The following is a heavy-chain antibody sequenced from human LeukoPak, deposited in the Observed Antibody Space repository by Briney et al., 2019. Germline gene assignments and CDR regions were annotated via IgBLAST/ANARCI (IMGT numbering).Heavy chain of an antibody. V-gene: IGHV1-46*01. CDR2: INPSGGST. J-gene: IGHJ4*02. CDR3: ARYYYDSSGYYSLGY. CDR1: GYTFTSYY. Sequence: ASVKVSCKASGYTFTSYYMHWVRKAPGQGLEWMGIINPSGGSTSYAQKFQGRVTMTRDTSTSTVYMELSSLRSEDTAVYYCARYYYDSSGYYSLGYWGQGTLVTVSS. D-gene: IGHD3-22*01.